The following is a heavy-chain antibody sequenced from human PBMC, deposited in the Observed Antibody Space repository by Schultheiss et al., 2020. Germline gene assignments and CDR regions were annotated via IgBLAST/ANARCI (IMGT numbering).Heavy chain of an antibody. D-gene: IGHD1-1*01. CDR1: GFTFSSYW. CDR2: IKPDGSEK. J-gene: IGHJ4*02. CDR3: AKEGHQFYYFDY. V-gene: IGHV3-7*01. Sequence: GGSLRLSCVASGFTFSSYWMGWVRQIPGRGLEWVANIKPDGSEKSYVDSVKGRFTISRDNAKNTLSLQMNSLRAEDTAVYYCAKEGHQFYYFDYWGQGTLVTVSS.